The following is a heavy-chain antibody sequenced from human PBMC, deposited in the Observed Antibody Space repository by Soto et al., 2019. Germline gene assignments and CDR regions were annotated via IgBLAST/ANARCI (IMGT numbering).Heavy chain of an antibody. D-gene: IGHD3-3*01. V-gene: IGHV1-24*01. Sequence: ASVKVSCKVSGYTLTELSMHWVRQAPGKGLEWMGGFDPEDGETIYAQKFQGRVTMTEDTSTDTAYMELSSLRSEDTAAYYCATDPILGNTYYDFWTLGYWGQGTLVTVSS. CDR3: ATDPILGNTYYDFWTLGY. CDR2: FDPEDGET. CDR1: GYTLTELS. J-gene: IGHJ4*02.